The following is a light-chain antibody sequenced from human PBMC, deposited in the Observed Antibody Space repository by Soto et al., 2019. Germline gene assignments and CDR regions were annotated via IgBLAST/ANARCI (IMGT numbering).Light chain of an antibody. CDR2: RNN. CDR1: RSNIGYNY. J-gene: IGLJ1*01. V-gene: IGLV1-47*01. Sequence: QSVLTQPPSASGTPGQRVTISCSGSRSNIGYNYVYWYQQLPGTAPKLLIYRNNQRPSGVPDRFSASKSGTSASLAISGLRSEDEADYYCAAWDDSLSGHYVFATGTKVTVL. CDR3: AAWDDSLSGHYV.